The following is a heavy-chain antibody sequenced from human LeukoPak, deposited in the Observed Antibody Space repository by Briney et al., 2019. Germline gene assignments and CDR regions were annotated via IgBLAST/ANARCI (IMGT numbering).Heavy chain of an antibody. D-gene: IGHD3-16*02. V-gene: IGHV3-23*01. CDR1: GFTFRDSA. CDR2: ISFSGDNT. CDR3: ARDIELST. Sequence: GGSLRLSCAASGFTFRDSAMSWVRQAPGKGLEWVSLISFSGDNTYYTDSVKGRFTISRDNSKDTLYLQMNSLRAEDTAIYNCARDIELSTWGLGTMVTVSS. J-gene: IGHJ3*01.